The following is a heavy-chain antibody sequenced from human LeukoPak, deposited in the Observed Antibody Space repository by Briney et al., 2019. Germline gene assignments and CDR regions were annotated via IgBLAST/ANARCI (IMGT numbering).Heavy chain of an antibody. D-gene: IGHD3-16*01. Sequence: GGSLRLSCATSGFSFNRHGMNWVRHPPGKGLEWVSYISPGSGTIHYAESVKGRFTVSRDDAKNSLYLQMNTLRAEDTAVYYCARIDGPTVYPYYMDLWGKGTTVTVAS. CDR3: ARIDGPTVYPYYMDL. V-gene: IGHV3-48*04. CDR2: ISPGSGTI. CDR1: GFSFNRHG. J-gene: IGHJ6*03.